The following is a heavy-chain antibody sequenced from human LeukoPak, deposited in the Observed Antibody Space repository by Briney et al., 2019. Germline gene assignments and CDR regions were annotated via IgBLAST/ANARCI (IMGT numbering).Heavy chain of an antibody. J-gene: IGHJ1*01. CDR1: GFTVSSNY. V-gene: IGHV3-53*01. Sequence: PGGSLRLSCAASGFTVSSNYMSWVRQAPGKGLEWVSVIFGGGTTYYADSVKGRFTISRDNSKNTLYLQMNSLRAEDTAVYYCATSIVGLTYDEHFQHWGQGTLVTVSS. D-gene: IGHD1-26*01. CDR3: ATSIVGLTYDEHFQH. CDR2: IFGGGTT.